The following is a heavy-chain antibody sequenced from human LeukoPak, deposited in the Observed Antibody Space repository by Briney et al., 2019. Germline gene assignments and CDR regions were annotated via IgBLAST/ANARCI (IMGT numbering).Heavy chain of an antibody. CDR1: GGSISSYY. D-gene: IGHD6-19*01. Sequence: SETLSLTCTVSGGSISSYYWSWIRQPPGKGLEWIGYIYYSGSTNYNPSLKSRVTISVDTSKNQFSLKLSSVTAADTAVYYCASHSGWYRNSQFDYWGQGTLVTVSP. CDR2: IYYSGST. J-gene: IGHJ4*02. CDR3: ASHSGWYRNSQFDY. V-gene: IGHV4-59*01.